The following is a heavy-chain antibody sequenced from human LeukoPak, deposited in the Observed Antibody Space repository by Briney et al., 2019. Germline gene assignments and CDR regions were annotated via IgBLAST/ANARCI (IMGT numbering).Heavy chain of an antibody. V-gene: IGHV3-74*01. CDR3: ARDRSTGEEDY. Sequence: GGSLRLSCAAPGFTFSRYWMHWVRQAPGRGLVWVSRISSDGSDTIYADSVKGRFTISRDNDKNTLYLQMNSLRAEDTAVYYCARDRSTGEEDYWGQGTLVTVSS. CDR1: GFTFSRYW. J-gene: IGHJ4*02. D-gene: IGHD7-27*01. CDR2: ISSDGSDT.